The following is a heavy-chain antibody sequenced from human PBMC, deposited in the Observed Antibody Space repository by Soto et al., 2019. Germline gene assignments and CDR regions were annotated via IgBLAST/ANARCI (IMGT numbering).Heavy chain of an antibody. D-gene: IGHD3-10*01. Sequence: SETLSLTCSVSGGSITSHYCSWFRQPPGKGLEWIGYIHHSGPTSYNPSLKSRVTMSVDTSKNQFSLKVNSVTAADTALYYCARQGFGQLHRLVDVWGPGTTVTVSS. CDR3: ARQGFGQLHRLVDV. J-gene: IGHJ6*02. CDR2: IHHSGPT. CDR1: GGSITSHY. V-gene: IGHV4-59*08.